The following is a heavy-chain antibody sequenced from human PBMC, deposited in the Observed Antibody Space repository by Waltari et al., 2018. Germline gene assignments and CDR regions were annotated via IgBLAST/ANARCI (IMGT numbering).Heavy chain of an antibody. V-gene: IGHV3-30*04. J-gene: IGHJ6*02. CDR3: TRDYCDRTNCHGMDV. D-gene: IGHD3-22*01. CDR2: ISYNGRNI. Sequence: QVQLVESGGGVVQPGRSLSLSCAASESTFSSYAMHWVRQAPGKGLEWVAVISYNGRNIYYVDSVKGRFTISRDNSEKMLYLQMNSLRIEDTAVYYCTRDYCDRTNCHGMDVWGQGTTVTVSS. CDR1: ESTFSSYA.